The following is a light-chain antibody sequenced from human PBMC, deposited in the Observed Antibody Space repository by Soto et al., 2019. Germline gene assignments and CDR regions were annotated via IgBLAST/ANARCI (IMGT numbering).Light chain of an antibody. V-gene: IGKV3-15*01. Sequence: ELVMTQSPATLSVSPGERATLSCRASQSFSSNVAWYQQKPGQAPRLPIYGTSTRVTGIPARFSGSGSGTEFTLTISSLQFEDFVVYYCQQYYNCPLTFGGGTKVEIK. CDR1: QSFSSN. CDR2: GTS. J-gene: IGKJ4*01. CDR3: QQYYNCPLT.